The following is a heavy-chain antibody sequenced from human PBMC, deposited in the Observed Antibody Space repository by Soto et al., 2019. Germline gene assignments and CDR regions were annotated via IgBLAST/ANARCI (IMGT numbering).Heavy chain of an antibody. Sequence: EVQLLESGGGLVQPGGSLRLSYAASGFTFSSYAMSWVRQAPGKGLEWVSAISGSGGSTYYADSVKGRFTISRDNSKNTLYLQMNSLRAEDTAVYYCAKDKDYGGRGYYFDYWGQGTLVTVSS. V-gene: IGHV3-23*01. CDR2: ISGSGGST. J-gene: IGHJ4*02. CDR1: GFTFSSYA. CDR3: AKDKDYGGRGYYFDY. D-gene: IGHD4-17*01.